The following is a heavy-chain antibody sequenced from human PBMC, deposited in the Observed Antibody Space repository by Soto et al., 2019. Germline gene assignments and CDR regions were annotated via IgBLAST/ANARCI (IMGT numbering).Heavy chain of an antibody. J-gene: IGHJ6*02. V-gene: IGHV1-8*02. CDR2: MNPNSGNT. D-gene: IGHD3-3*01. Sequence: PRPSVKVSCKASGDTFSSYAISWVRQAPGKGLEWMGWMNPNSGNTGYAQKFQGRVTMTRNTSISTAYMELSSLRSEDTAVYYCARGSINNDFWSGYYKGYYYGMDVWGQGTTVTVSS. CDR1: GDTFSSYA. CDR3: ARGSINNDFWSGYYKGYYYGMDV.